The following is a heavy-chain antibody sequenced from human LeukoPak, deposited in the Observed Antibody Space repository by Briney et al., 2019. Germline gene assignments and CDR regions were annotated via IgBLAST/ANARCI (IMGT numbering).Heavy chain of an antibody. V-gene: IGHV3-15*07. CDR3: STGWYLDN. D-gene: IGHD6-13*01. CDR2: IKSKANGGTI. Sequence: PGGSLRLSCVGSGFIFSNAWMNWVRQAPGKGLEWVGRIKSKANGGTIDYAAPVNGRFTISRDDLKQTVYLQMNCLKIEDAAAYFCSTGWYLDNWGQGTLVTVSS. CDR1: GFIFSNAW. J-gene: IGHJ4*02.